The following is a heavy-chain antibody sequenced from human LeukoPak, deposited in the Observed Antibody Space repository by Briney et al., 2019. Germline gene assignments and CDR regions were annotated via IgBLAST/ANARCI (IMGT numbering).Heavy chain of an antibody. CDR3: ARGRWFGELYWFDP. CDR1: GFTFSTYS. CDR2: ISSSSSTI. Sequence: GGSLRLSCAASGFTFSTYSMNWVRQAPGKGLEWVSYISSSSSTIYYADSVKGRFTISRDNAKNSLHLQMSSLRAEDTAVYYCARGRWFGELYWFDPWGQGTLVTVSS. V-gene: IGHV3-48*01. D-gene: IGHD3-10*01. J-gene: IGHJ5*02.